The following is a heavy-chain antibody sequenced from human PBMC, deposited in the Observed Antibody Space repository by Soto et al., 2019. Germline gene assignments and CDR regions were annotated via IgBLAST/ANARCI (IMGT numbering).Heavy chain of an antibody. Sequence: QVQLQESGPGLVKPSQTLSHTCTVSGGSISSGGYYWSWIRQHPGKGLEWIGYIYYSGSTYYNPSLKSRVTISVDTSKNQFSLKLSSVTVADTAVYYCASMSFWTPYYYGMDVWGQGTTVTVSS. D-gene: IGHD3-3*01. J-gene: IGHJ6*02. CDR2: IYYSGST. CDR3: ASMSFWTPYYYGMDV. V-gene: IGHV4-31*03. CDR1: GGSISSGGYY.